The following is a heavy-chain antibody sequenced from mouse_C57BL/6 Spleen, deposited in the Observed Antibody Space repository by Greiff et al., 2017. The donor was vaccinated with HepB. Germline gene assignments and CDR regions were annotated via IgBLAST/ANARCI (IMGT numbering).Heavy chain of an antibody. J-gene: IGHJ4*01. V-gene: IGHV3-6*01. CDR2: ISYDGSN. D-gene: IGHD4-1*02. Sequence: EVQRVESGPGLVKPSQSLSLTCSVTGYSITSGYYWNWIRQFPGNKLEWMGYISYDGSNNYNPSLKNRISITRDTSKNQFFLKLNSVTTEDTATYYCARQLPYAMDYWGQGTSVTVSS. CDR1: GYSITSGYY. CDR3: ARQLPYAMDY.